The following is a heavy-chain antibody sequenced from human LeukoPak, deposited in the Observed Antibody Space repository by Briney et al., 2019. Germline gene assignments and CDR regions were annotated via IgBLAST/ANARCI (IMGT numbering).Heavy chain of an antibody. Sequence: GGSLRLSCAASGFTFSSYGMHWVRQAPGKGLEWVAVISYDGSNKYYADSVKGRFTISRDNSKNTLYLQMNSLRAEDTAVYYCAKNRDYGDYRGIDYWGQGTLVTVSS. CDR2: ISYDGSNK. CDR1: GFTFSSYG. V-gene: IGHV3-30*18. CDR3: AKNRDYGDYRGIDY. D-gene: IGHD4-17*01. J-gene: IGHJ4*02.